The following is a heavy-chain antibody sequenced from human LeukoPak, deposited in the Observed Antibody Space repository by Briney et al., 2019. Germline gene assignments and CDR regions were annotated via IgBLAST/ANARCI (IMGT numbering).Heavy chain of an antibody. V-gene: IGHV3-73*01. CDR3: TTDGVGVEGATYDN. CDR1: GFTFSGSA. CDR2: IRSKANSYAT. D-gene: IGHD1-26*01. Sequence: PGGSLRLSCTASGFTFSGSAMHWVRQASGKGLEWVGRIRSKANSYATVYAASVKGRFTISRDDSKNTAYLQMNSLKTEDTAVYYCTTDGVGVEGATYDNWGQGTLVSVSS. J-gene: IGHJ4*02.